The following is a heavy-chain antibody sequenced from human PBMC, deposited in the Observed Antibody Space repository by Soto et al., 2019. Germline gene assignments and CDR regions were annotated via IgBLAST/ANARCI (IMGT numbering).Heavy chain of an antibody. J-gene: IGHJ5*02. Sequence: KSSETLSLTCAVYGGSFSGYYWSWIRQPPGKGLEWIGEINHSGSTNYNPSLKSRVTISVDTSKNQFSLKLSSVTAADTAVYYCARGPPVVVAATPFRWFDPWGQGTLVTVSS. D-gene: IGHD2-15*01. CDR3: ARGPPVVVAATPFRWFDP. V-gene: IGHV4-34*01. CDR2: INHSGST. CDR1: GGSFSGYY.